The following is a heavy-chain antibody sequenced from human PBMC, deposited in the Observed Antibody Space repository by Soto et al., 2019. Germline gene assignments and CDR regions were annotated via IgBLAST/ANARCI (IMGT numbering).Heavy chain of an antibody. CDR1: GFTFSDYD. CDR2: ISSSSSYI. J-gene: IGHJ4*02. V-gene: IGHV3-21*01. Sequence: GSLRLSCAASGFTFSDYDMHWVRQAPGKGLEWVSSISSSSSYIYYADSVKGRFTISRDNAKNSLYLQMNSLRAEDTAVYYCARDDAYGSRWFASNSDYWGQGTLVTVSS. CDR3: ARDDAYGSRWFASNSDY. D-gene: IGHD6-13*01.